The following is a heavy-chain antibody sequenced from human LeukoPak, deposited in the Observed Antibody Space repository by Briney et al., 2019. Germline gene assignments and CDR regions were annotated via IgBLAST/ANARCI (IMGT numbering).Heavy chain of an antibody. CDR2: ISWNSGSI. Sequence: SLRLSCAASGFTFDDYAMHWVRKAPGKGLEWVSGISWNSGSIGYAGSVKGRFTISRDNAKNSLYLQMNSLRAEDTALYYCAKDIRNYYYYGMDVWGQGTTVTVSS. J-gene: IGHJ6*02. V-gene: IGHV3-9*01. CDR1: GFTFDDYA. CDR3: AKDIRNYYYYGMDV.